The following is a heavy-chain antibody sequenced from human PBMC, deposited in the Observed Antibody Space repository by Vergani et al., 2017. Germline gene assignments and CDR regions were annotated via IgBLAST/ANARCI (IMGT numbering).Heavy chain of an antibody. D-gene: IGHD6-19*01. CDR2: ISWNSGSI. Sequence: EVQLVESGGGLIQPGRSLRLSCAASGFTFDDYAMHWVRQAPGKGLEWVSGISWNSGSIGYADSVKGRFTISRDNAKNSLYLQMNSLRAEDTALYYCAKDRAVSPRDGRYFDYWGQGTLVTVSS. J-gene: IGHJ4*02. CDR3: AKDRAVSPRDGRYFDY. V-gene: IGHV3-9*01. CDR1: GFTFDDYA.